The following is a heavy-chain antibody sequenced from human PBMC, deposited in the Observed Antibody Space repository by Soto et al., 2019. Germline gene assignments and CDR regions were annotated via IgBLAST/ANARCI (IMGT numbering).Heavy chain of an antibody. Sequence: QVQLVQSGAEVKKPGASVKVSCKASGYTFTSYAMHWVRQAPGQRLEWMGWINAGNGNTKYSQKFQGRVTITRDTSASTADMELSSLRSEDTSVYYCASDERAVVVPRYYFDYWGQGTLVTVSS. CDR2: INAGNGNT. CDR3: ASDERAVVVPRYYFDY. J-gene: IGHJ4*02. CDR1: GYTFTSYA. D-gene: IGHD2-2*01. V-gene: IGHV1-3*01.